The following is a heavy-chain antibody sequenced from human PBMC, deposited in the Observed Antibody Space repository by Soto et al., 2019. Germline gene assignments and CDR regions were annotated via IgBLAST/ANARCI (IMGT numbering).Heavy chain of an antibody. V-gene: IGHV3-23*01. CDR1: GFTFSSYT. CDR3: AKAAIVVPAATYWYFDL. J-gene: IGHJ2*01. D-gene: IGHD2-2*01. CDR2: ISGSGGST. Sequence: EVQLLESGGGLVQPGGSLRLSCAASGFTFSSYTMSWVRQAPGKGLEWVSAISGSGGSTYYADSVKGRFTISRDNSKNTLYLQMNSLRAEDTAVYYCAKAAIVVPAATYWYFDLWGRGTLVTVSS.